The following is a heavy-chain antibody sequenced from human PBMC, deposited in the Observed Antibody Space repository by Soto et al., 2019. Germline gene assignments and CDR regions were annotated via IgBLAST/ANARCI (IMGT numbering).Heavy chain of an antibody. V-gene: IGHV3-48*03. Sequence: GGSLRLSCAASGFTFSSYEMNWVRQAPGKGLEWVSYISSSGSTIYYADSVKGRFTISRDNAKNSLYLQMNSLRAEDTAVYYCARGTASIPRPDAFDIWGQGTMVTV. CDR3: ARGTASIPRPDAFDI. J-gene: IGHJ3*02. D-gene: IGHD6-6*01. CDR2: ISSSGSTI. CDR1: GFTFSSYE.